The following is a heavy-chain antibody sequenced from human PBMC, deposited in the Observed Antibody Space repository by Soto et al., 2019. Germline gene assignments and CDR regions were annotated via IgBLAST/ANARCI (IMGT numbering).Heavy chain of an antibody. CDR3: ARDLDSGYSSQEFDY. V-gene: IGHV3-48*03. CDR1: GFTFSSYE. D-gene: IGHD5-18*01. J-gene: IGHJ4*02. CDR2: ISSSGSTI. Sequence: EVQLVESGGGLVQPGGSLRRSCAASGFTFSSYEMNWVRQAPGKGLEWVSYISSSGSTIYYADSVKGRFTISRDNAKNSLYLQMNSLRAEDTAVYYCARDLDSGYSSQEFDYWGQGTLVTVSS.